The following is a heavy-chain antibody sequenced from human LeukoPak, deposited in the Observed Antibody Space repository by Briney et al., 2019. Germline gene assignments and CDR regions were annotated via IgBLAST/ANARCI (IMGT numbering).Heavy chain of an antibody. V-gene: IGHV3-7*01. Sequence: GGSLRLSCVASGFTFSSYWMSWVRQAPGKGLEWVANIKPDGSEKNYVDSVKGRFTISRDNAKNSLYLQMNSLRAEDTAVYYGAPIQSDYWGQGTLVTVCS. CDR1: GFTFSSYW. CDR3: APIQSDY. CDR2: IKPDGSEK. J-gene: IGHJ4*02.